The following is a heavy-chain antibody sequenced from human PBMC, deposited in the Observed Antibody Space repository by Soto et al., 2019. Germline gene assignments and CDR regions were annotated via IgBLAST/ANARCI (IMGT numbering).Heavy chain of an antibody. V-gene: IGHV4-59*01. CDR1: GGSISTYY. CDR3: ARLGSSWANWFDP. CDR2: IYYSGNT. D-gene: IGHD6-13*01. J-gene: IGHJ5*02. Sequence: AETLSLTCTVSGGSISTYYLNWIRQPPGKGLEWIGYIYYSGNTNYNPSLKSRVTISVDTSKNQFSLKLSSVTAADTAVYYCARLGSSWANWFDPWGQGTLVTVSS.